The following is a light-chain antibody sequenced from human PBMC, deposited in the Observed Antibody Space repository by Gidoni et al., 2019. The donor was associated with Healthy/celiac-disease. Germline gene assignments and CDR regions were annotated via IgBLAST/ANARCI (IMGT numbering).Light chain of an antibody. Sequence: QSVLTQPPSASGTPGQRVTISCSGRSSNLGSNTVNWYQQLPGTAPKLRIFSNNQRPSGVPDRFSGSKSGTSASLAISGLQSEDEADYYCAAWDDSLNGVVFGGGTKLTVL. CDR1: SSNLGSNT. V-gene: IGLV1-44*01. CDR3: AAWDDSLNGVV. J-gene: IGLJ2*01. CDR2: SNN.